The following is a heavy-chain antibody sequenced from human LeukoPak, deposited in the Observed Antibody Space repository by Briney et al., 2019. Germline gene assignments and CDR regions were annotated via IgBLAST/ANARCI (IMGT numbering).Heavy chain of an antibody. J-gene: IGHJ4*02. Sequence: SETLSLTCTVSGGSISSYYWSWIRQPPGKGLEWIGYIYYSGSTNYNPSLKSRVTISVDTSKNQFSLKLSSVTAADTAVYYCARGLDFHDSSGDYWGQGTLVIVSS. CDR2: IYYSGST. V-gene: IGHV4-59*01. CDR1: GGSISSYY. D-gene: IGHD3-22*01. CDR3: ARGLDFHDSSGDY.